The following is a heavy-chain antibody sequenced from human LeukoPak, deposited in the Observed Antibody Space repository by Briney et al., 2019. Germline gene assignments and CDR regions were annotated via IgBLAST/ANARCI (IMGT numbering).Heavy chain of an antibody. D-gene: IGHD3-10*01. J-gene: IGHJ4*02. CDR2: IIPIFGTA. Sequence: GASVKVSCKASGGTFSSYAISWVRQAPGQGLEWMGGIIPIFGTANYAQKLQGRVTMTADTSTSTAYMELRSLRSDDTAVYYCARDQGSGKWFGELSPPLDYWGQGTLVTVSS. CDR3: ARDQGSGKWFGELSPPLDY. CDR1: GGTFSSYA. V-gene: IGHV1-69*06.